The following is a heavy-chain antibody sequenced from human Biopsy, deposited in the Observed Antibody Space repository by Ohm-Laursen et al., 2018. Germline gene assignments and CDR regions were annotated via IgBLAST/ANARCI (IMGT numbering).Heavy chain of an antibody. CDR1: GDTFSRSA. Sequence: ASVKASCKASGDTFSRSAFFWVRQAPGQGLVYLGRIIPIVGITNHAQTFQGRITLTADKSTFMVYMELSRLRSDDTAIYYCARGGSGCGYYGMDVWGQGATVSVSS. CDR2: IIPIVGIT. CDR3: ARGGSGCGYYGMDV. D-gene: IGHD3-10*01. V-gene: IGHV1-69*04. J-gene: IGHJ6*02.